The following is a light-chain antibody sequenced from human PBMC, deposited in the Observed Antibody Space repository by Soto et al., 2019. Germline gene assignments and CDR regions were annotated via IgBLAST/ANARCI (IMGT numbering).Light chain of an antibody. CDR3: QQYHTSSIT. Sequence: DIQMTQSPSTLSASVGDRVTITCRASQTISSWLAWYQQKPGKAPNLLIYDASTLERGVPSRFSGTGSGTEFTLTIDRLQPDDFATYYCQQYHTSSITFAQGTRLEI. J-gene: IGKJ5*01. V-gene: IGKV1-5*01. CDR2: DAS. CDR1: QTISSW.